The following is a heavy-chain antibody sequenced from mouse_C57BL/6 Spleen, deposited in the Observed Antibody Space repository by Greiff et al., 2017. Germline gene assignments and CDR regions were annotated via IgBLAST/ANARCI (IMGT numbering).Heavy chain of an antibody. CDR1: GYTFTDYE. CDR3: TRGGDGYPFAY. D-gene: IGHD2-3*01. V-gene: IGHV1-15*01. J-gene: IGHJ3*01. Sequence: LQESGAELVRPGASVTLSCKASGYTFTDYEMHWVKQTPVHGLEWIGAIDPETGGTAYNQKFKGKAILTADKSSSTAYMELRSLTSEDSAVYYCTRGGDGYPFAYWGQGTLVTVSA. CDR2: IDPETGGT.